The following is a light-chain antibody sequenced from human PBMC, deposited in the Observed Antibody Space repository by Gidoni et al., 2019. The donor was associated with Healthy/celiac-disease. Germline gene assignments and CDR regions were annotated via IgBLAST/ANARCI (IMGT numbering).Light chain of an antibody. CDR1: SSYVGGYNY. Sequence: SALTQPASVSGSPGQSITISCTGTSSYVGGYNYVSWYQQHPGKAPKLMIYEVSNRPSGVSNRFSGSKSGNTASLTISGLQAEDEADYYCSSYTSSSTWVFGGGTKLTVL. V-gene: IGLV2-14*01. CDR3: SSYTSSSTWV. J-gene: IGLJ3*02. CDR2: EVS.